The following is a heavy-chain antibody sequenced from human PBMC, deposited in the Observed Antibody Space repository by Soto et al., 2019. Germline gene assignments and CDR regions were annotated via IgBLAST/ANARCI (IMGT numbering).Heavy chain of an antibody. CDR1: GYPFIGYY. CDR3: ARDRNVGSGSPDY. Sequence: DSVKVSFKASGYPFIGYYLHFVRLAPGQGLEWVGLINPSSGGTKLAQKFQDRVTLTRDKSINTAYMDVSSLKSDDTAVYFCARDRNVGSGSPDYWGQGTMVTVSS. J-gene: IGHJ4*02. CDR2: INPSSGGT. D-gene: IGHD1-26*01. V-gene: IGHV1-2*02.